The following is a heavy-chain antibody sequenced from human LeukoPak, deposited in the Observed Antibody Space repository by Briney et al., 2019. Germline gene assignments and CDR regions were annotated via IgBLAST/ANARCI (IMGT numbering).Heavy chain of an antibody. CDR1: GFTFSDYS. J-gene: IGHJ4*02. D-gene: IGHD1-1*01. Sequence: PGGSLRLSCSVSGFTFSDYSMGSVRQAPGKRLEWVANVEDGGIEKEYVDSVKGRFTISRDDAENLLYLQMNSLRAEDTALYFCARWKGAQSEFDFWGQGTQVIVSS. CDR2: VEDGGIEK. V-gene: IGHV3-7*01. CDR3: ARWKGAQSEFDF.